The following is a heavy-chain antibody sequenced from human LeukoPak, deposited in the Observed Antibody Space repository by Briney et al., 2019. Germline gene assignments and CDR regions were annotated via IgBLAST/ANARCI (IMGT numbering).Heavy chain of an antibody. CDR2: ISPPGDIT. V-gene: IGHV3-23*01. J-gene: IGHJ3*01. CDR1: GFTFSSYG. D-gene: IGHD3/OR15-3a*01. Sequence: GGSLRLSCAASGFTFSSYGMHWVRQAPGKGLECVSGISPPGDITYYADSVMGRFTISRDNRKSTVSLQMNSLRAEDTALYYCVRDLDWGALDVWGQGRMVTVSS. CDR3: VRDLDWGALDV.